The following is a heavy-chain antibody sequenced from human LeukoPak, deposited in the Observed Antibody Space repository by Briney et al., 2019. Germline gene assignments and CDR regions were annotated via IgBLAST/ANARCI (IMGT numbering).Heavy chain of an antibody. Sequence: SETLSLTCTVSGGSISSYYWSWIRQPPGKGLEWIGYIYYSGSTNYNPSLKSRVTISVDTSKNQFSLKLSSVTAADTAVYYCARQNNGRSTNAFDIWGQGTMVTVSS. CDR1: GGSISSYY. D-gene: IGHD1-14*01. CDR3: ARQNNGRSTNAFDI. J-gene: IGHJ3*02. CDR2: IYYSGST. V-gene: IGHV4-59*08.